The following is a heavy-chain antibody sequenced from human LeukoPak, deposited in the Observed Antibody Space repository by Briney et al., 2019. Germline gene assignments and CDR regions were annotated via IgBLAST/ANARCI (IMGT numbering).Heavy chain of an antibody. J-gene: IGHJ6*02. CDR2: ISSSSTM. CDR3: ARRSRYCINGVCYTNKYYDMDV. V-gene: IGHV3-69-1*01. D-gene: IGHD2-8*01. CDR1: GFTFSSYS. Sequence: PGGSLRLSCTASGFTFSSYSMNWVRQAPGKGLEWVSFISSSSTMYYADSVKGRFTISRDNVKNSLYLQMNSLRAEDTTVYYCARRSRYCINGVCYTNKYYDMDVWGQGTTVTVSS.